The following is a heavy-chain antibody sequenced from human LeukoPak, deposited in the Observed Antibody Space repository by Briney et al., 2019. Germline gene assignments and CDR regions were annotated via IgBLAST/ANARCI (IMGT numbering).Heavy chain of an antibody. V-gene: IGHV4-39*07. CDR2: IYYSGST. J-gene: IGHJ3*02. D-gene: IGHD3-10*02. CDR3: ARDTMLSAFDI. Sequence: SETLSLTCTVSGDSISSSSSYWGWIRQPPGEGLEWIGSIYYSGSTNYNPSLKSRVTISVDTSKNQFSLKLSSVTAADTAVYYCARDTMLSAFDIWGQGTMVTVSS. CDR1: GDSISSSSSY.